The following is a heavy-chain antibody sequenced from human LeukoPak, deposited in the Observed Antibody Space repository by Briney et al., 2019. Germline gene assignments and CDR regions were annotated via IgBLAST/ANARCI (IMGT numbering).Heavy chain of an antibody. V-gene: IGHV4-30-2*01. Sequence: SETLSLTCAVSGGSISSGGYSWSWIRQPPGQGLEWIGYIYHSGSTYYNPSLKSRVTISVDTSKNQFSLKLSSVTAADTAVYYCARGHIGLRRWSDPWGQGTLVTVSS. D-gene: IGHD3-16*01. CDR3: ARGHIGLRRWSDP. CDR1: GGSISSGGYS. J-gene: IGHJ5*02. CDR2: IYHSGST.